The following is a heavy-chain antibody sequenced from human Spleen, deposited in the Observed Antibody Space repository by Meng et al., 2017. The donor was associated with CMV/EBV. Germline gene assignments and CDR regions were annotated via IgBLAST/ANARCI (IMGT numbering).Heavy chain of an antibody. CDR2: IYPGDSDT. D-gene: IGHD1-1*01. V-gene: IGHV5-51*01. Sequence: GESLKISCKGSGYSFTSQWIGWVRQMPGKGLEWMGIIYPGDSDTRYSPSFQGQVTMSADKSISTAYLQWSSLKASDTAMYYCARVRGTESYGMDVWGQGTTVTVSS. J-gene: IGHJ6*02. CDR1: GYSFTSQW. CDR3: ARVRGTESYGMDV.